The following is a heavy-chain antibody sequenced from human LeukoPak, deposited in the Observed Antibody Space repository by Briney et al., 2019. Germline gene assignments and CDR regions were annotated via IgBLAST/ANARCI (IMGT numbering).Heavy chain of an antibody. J-gene: IGHJ5*02. D-gene: IGHD3-16*01. CDR2: FYHTGSA. V-gene: IGHV4-30-2*01. Sequence: SQTLSLTCAVSGGSISSGGYSWNWIRQPPGKGLEWIGYFYHTGSAHYSPSLRSRLTITVDMTNNQFSLKLTSVTAAETAVYYCARVRGAGERECFWFDPWGQGILVTASS. CDR1: GGSISSGGYS. CDR3: ARVRGAGERECFWFDP.